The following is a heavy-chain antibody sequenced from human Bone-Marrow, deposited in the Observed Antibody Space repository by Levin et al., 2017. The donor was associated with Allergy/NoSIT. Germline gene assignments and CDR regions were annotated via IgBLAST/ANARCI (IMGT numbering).Heavy chain of an antibody. CDR3: ARIPDIRGWPFDY. CDR1: GGSISSAY. V-gene: IGHV4-59*01. Sequence: SQTLSLTCTVSGGSISSAYWTWIRQPPGKGLEWIGYIHYSKTTNYNPSLKSRLTILVDGSKNQFSLKLTSVTAADTAVYYCARIPDIRGWPFDYWGQGTLVTVSS. CDR2: IHYSKTT. J-gene: IGHJ4*02. D-gene: IGHD6-19*01.